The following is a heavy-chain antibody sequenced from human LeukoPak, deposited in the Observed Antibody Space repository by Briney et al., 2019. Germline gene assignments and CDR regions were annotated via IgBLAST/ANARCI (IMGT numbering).Heavy chain of an antibody. CDR2: IYYSGST. V-gene: IGHV4-59*08. D-gene: IGHD6-6*01. Sequence: SETLSLTCTVSGGSISSYYCSWIRQPPGKGLEWIGYIYYSGSTNYNPSLKSRVTISVDTSKNQFSLKLSSVTAADTAVYYCARHSTSSIAAPGHFAYWGQGTLVTVSS. CDR1: GGSISSYY. J-gene: IGHJ4*02. CDR3: ARHSTSSIAAPGHFAY.